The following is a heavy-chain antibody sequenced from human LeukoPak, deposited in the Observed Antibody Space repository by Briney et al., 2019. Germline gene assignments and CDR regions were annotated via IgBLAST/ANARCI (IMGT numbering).Heavy chain of an antibody. V-gene: IGHV4-31*03. J-gene: IGHJ3*02. D-gene: IGHD3-9*01. CDR3: ARRYAYHDAFDI. CDR1: GGSISSGGYY. Sequence: SETLSLNCTVSGGSISSGGYYWSWIRQHPGKGLEWIGYIYYSGSTYYNPSLKSRVTISVDTSKNQFSLKLSSVTAADTAVYYCARRYAYHDAFDIWGQGTMVTVSS. CDR2: IYYSGST.